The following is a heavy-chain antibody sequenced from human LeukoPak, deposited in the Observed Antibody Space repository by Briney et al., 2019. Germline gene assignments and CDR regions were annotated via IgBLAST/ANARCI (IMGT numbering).Heavy chain of an antibody. J-gene: IGHJ4*02. D-gene: IGHD6-6*01. CDR2: ISGSGGST. V-gene: IGHV3-23*01. CDR3: AKDKEAARCYFDY. CDR1: GFTFSSYA. Sequence: PGGSLRLSCAASGFTFSSYAMSWVRQAPGKGLEWVSAISGSGGSTYYADSVKGRFTISRGNSKNTLYLQMNSLRAEDTAVYYCAKDKEAARCYFDYWGQGTLVTVSS.